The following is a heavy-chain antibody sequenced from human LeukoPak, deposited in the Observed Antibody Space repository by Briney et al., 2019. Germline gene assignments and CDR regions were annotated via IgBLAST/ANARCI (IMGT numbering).Heavy chain of an antibody. V-gene: IGHV1-69*05. CDR2: IIPIFGTA. D-gene: IGHD3-3*01. CDR3: ARGSNYDFWSGYFDY. J-gene: IGHJ4*02. Sequence: PGSSVKFSCKASGGPFSSYAISWVRQAPGQGLEWMGGIIPIFGTANYAQKFQGRVTITTDESTSTAYMELSSLRSEDTAVYYCARGSNYDFWSGYFDYWGQGTLVTVSS. CDR1: GGPFSSYA.